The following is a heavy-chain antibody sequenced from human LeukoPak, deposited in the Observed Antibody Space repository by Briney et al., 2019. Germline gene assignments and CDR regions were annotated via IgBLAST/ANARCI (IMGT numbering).Heavy chain of an antibody. CDR2: MNPNSGNT. CDR3: ATDPVGYCNANGCYSVDY. V-gene: IGHV1-8*03. J-gene: IGHJ4*02. Sequence: ASVKVSCKASGYTFTSYDINWVRQATGQGLEWMGWMNPNSGNTGYAQKFQGRVTITRNTSICTAYMELSSLRSDDTAVYYCATDPVGYCNANGCYSVDYWGQGTLVTVSS. D-gene: IGHD2-15*01. CDR1: GYTFTSYD.